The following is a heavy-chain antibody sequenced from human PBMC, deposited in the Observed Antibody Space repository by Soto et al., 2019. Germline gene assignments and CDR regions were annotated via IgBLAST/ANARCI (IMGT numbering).Heavy chain of an antibody. D-gene: IGHD3-10*01. CDR2: LYSGGST. V-gene: IGHV3-53*04. Sequence: GSLRLSCAASGFTVSSNYMSWLRQAPGKGLEWVSVLYSGGSTYYADSVKGRFTISRHDSNNTLFLQMNSLRADDTAVYYCARAAWGLWFGYMDVWGKGTTVTVSS. CDR1: GFTVSSNY. J-gene: IGHJ6*03. CDR3: ARAAWGLWFGYMDV.